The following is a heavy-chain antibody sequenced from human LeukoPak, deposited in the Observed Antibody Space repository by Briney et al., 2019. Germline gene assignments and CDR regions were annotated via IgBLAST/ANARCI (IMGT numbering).Heavy chain of an antibody. CDR3: ARELSPGAFDI. D-gene: IGHD3-10*01. Sequence: ASVKVSCKASGGTFSSYAISWVRQAPGQGLEWMGRIIPILGIANYAQKFQGRVTITADKSTSTAYMELSSLRSEDTAVYYCARELSPGAFDIWGQGTMVTVSP. V-gene: IGHV1-69*04. J-gene: IGHJ3*02. CDR1: GGTFSSYA. CDR2: IIPILGIA.